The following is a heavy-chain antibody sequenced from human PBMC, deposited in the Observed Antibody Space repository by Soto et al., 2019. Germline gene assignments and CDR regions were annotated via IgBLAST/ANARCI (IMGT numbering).Heavy chain of an antibody. V-gene: IGHV3-33*01. CDR1: GFTFSSYG. D-gene: IGHD3-3*01. CDR3: ARGFNAFWRGYYTAYYYYMDV. CDR2: IWYDGSNK. J-gene: IGHJ6*03. Sequence: QVQLVESGGGVVQPGRSLRLSCAASGFTFSSYGMHWVRQAPGKGLEWVAVIWYDGSNKYYADSVKGRFTISRDNSQNTLDLQINSLRAEDTAVYYCARGFNAFWRGYYTAYYYYMDVWGKGTTVTVSS.